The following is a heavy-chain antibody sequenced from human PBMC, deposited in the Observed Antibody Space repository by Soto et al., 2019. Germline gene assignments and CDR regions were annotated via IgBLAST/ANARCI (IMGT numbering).Heavy chain of an antibody. D-gene: IGHD5-18*01. J-gene: IGHJ4*02. CDR2: INSDGSST. CDR1: GFTFSRYW. Sequence: GGSLRLSCAASGFTFSRYWMHWVRQAPGKGLVWVSRINSDGSSTSYADSVKGRFTFSRDNAKNTLYLQMNSLRAEDTAVYYCARDSYGSTFDYWGQGTLVTVSS. V-gene: IGHV3-74*01. CDR3: ARDSYGSTFDY.